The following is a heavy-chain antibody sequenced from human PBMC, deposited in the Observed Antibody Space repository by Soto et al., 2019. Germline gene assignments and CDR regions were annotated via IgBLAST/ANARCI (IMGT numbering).Heavy chain of an antibody. CDR3: ASGLVTTLHY. D-gene: IGHD4-17*01. J-gene: IGHJ4*02. CDR1: GGSVSSNSYS. CDR2: IYHSGST. V-gene: IGHV4-30-2*01. Sequence: PSETLSLTCTVSGGSVSSNSYSWGWIRQPPGKGLEWIGYIYHSGSTYYNPSLKSRVTISVDRSKNQFSLKLSSVTAADTAVYYCASGLVTTLHYWGQGTLVTVSS.